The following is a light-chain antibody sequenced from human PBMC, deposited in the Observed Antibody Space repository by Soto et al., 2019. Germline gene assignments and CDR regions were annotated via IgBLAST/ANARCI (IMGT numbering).Light chain of an antibody. V-gene: IGLV1-40*01. CDR1: SSNIGAGSD. CDR3: QSYDSSLSGFYV. Sequence: SVLTQLPSLSGAPGQRVTVSRTGSSSNIGAGSDVPWYQQLPGRAPRLRTYGHSNRPSGVPARFSGSKSGTSASLAITGLQAEDEADYYRQSYDSSLSGFYVFGTGTKVTVL. CDR2: GHS. J-gene: IGLJ1*01.